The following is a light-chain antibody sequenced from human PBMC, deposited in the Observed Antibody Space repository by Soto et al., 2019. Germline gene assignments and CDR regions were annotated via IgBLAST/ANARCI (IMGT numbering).Light chain of an antibody. J-gene: IGKJ5*01. CDR2: DAS. CDR3: QQYGSSIT. V-gene: IGKV3-20*01. CDR1: QTVSSSF. Sequence: EVVLTQSPGTLSLSPGERATLSCRTSQTVSSSFLAWYQQKPGQAPRLLMFDASNRATDIPDRFSGSGSGTDFTLTIVRLEPEDFAVYYCQQYGSSITFGQGTRLEIK.